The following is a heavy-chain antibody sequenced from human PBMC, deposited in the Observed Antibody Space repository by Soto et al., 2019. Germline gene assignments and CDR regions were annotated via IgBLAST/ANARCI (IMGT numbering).Heavy chain of an antibody. Sequence: EVQLVESGGGLVQPGGSLRLSCAASGFTVSSNYMSWVRQAPGKGLEWVSVIYSGGSTYYADSVKGRFTISRDNSKNTLYLKMNSLRAEDTAVYYCAREARDFWSGYSDYWGQGTLVTVSS. V-gene: IGHV3-66*01. CDR3: AREARDFWSGYSDY. D-gene: IGHD3-3*01. CDR2: IYSGGST. J-gene: IGHJ4*02. CDR1: GFTVSSNY.